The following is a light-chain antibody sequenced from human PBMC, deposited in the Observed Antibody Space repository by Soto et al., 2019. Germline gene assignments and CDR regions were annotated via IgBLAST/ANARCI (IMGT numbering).Light chain of an antibody. V-gene: IGKV1-33*01. Sequence: DIQMTQSPSSLSASVGDRVTISCQASQHINNYLNWYQRKPGEAPKLLIYDASRLQPGVPSRFRGSGYGTHFTFTISSLQPEYSATYYCQQYDKLPLTFGGGTEVEIK. J-gene: IGKJ4*01. CDR3: QQYDKLPLT. CDR1: QHINNY. CDR2: DAS.